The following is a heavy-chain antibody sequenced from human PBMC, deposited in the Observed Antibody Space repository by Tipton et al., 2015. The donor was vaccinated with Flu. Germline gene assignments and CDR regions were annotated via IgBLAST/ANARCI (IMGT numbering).Heavy chain of an antibody. CDR3: ARRRGYCSKTPCPSSARGMDV. CDR2: IYPDDSDT. J-gene: IGHJ6*02. CDR1: GYSFTTYW. D-gene: IGHD2-2*01. Sequence: EVQLVQSGAEVKKPGESLKISCKGSGYSFTTYWIGWVRQMPGKGLEWMGIIYPDDSDTRYSPSFQGQVTISADKSISTAYLQWSSLKASDTAIYFCARRRGYCSKTPCPSSARGMDVWGQGTTVTVTS. V-gene: IGHV5-51*01.